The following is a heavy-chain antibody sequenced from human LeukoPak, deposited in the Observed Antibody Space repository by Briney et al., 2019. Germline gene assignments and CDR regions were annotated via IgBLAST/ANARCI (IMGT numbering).Heavy chain of an antibody. CDR3: AKEGKSIGWYYYDSSGSYYFDY. CDR1: GFTFSSYG. Sequence: GGSLRLSCAASGFTFSSYGMHWVRQAPGKGLEWVAVISYDGSNKYYAGSVKGRFTISRDNSKNTLYLQMNSLRAEDTAVYYCAKEGKSIGWYYYDSSGSYYFDYWGQGTLVTVSS. D-gene: IGHD3-22*01. V-gene: IGHV3-30*18. CDR2: ISYDGSNK. J-gene: IGHJ4*02.